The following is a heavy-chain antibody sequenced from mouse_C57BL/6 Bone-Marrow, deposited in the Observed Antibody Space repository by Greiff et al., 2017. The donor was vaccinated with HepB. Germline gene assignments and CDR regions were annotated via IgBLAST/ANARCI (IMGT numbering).Heavy chain of an antibody. D-gene: IGHD2-4*01. CDR2: IYPGSGST. Sequence: QVQLQQPGAELVKPGASVKMSCKASGYTFTSYWITWVKQRPGQGLEWIGDIYPGSGSTNYNEKFKSKATLTADTSSSTAYMQLSGLTSEGSAVYYCARGGDYGEEAYYTMDYWGQGTSVTVSS. J-gene: IGHJ4*01. CDR3: ARGGDYGEEAYYTMDY. CDR1: GYTFTSYW. V-gene: IGHV1-55*01.